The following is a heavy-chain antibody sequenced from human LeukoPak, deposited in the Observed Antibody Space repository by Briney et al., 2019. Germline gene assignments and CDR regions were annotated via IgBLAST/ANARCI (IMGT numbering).Heavy chain of an antibody. Sequence: GGSLRLSCAASGFNFKYYAMTWVRQAPGKGLEWVSSISGSGDYTYYADSVKGRFTISRDNSKDTLYLQVKSLRAEDMAVFYCAKGQDANYLPLDLWGRGTLVTVSS. V-gene: IGHV3-23*01. D-gene: IGHD4/OR15-4a*01. J-gene: IGHJ2*01. CDR1: GFNFKYYA. CDR2: ISGSGDYT. CDR3: AKGQDANYLPLDL.